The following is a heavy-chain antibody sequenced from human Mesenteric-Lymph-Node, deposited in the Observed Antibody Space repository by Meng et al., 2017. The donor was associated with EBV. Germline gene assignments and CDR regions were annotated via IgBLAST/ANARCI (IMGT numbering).Heavy chain of an antibody. V-gene: IGHV4-34*01. J-gene: IGHJ4*02. D-gene: IGHD1-26*01. CDR1: GWSVSGYY. CDR2: INHSGST. CDR3: ARRGKVGAGY. Sequence: APLQQGGAALCDLCEPLSLTCAVYGWSVSGYYWSWLRQPPGKGLEWIGEINHSGSTNYNPSLKSRVTISVDTSKNQFSLKLSSVTAADTAVYYCARRGKVGAGYWGQGTLVTVSS.